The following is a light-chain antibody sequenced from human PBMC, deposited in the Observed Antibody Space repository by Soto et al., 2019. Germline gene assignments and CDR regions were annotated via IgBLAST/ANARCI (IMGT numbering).Light chain of an antibody. J-gene: IGKJ1*01. CDR2: GAS. Sequence: EIVMSPAPATLSVSPGERVHLSCRASQRVSSNLAWYQQQPGRAPRLLIFGASTRATGIPARFSGSGSGTEFTLTISSLQSEDFAVYYCQQYNNWPWTFGQGTKVDI. CDR1: QRVSSN. CDR3: QQYNNWPWT. V-gene: IGKV3-15*01.